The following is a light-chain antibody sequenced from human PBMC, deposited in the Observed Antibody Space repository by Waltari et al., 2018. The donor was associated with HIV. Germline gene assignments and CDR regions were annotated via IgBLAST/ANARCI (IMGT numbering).Light chain of an antibody. J-gene: IGKJ5*01. Sequence: DIVMRQSPATLSVSPGQRATLSCRASQSVGTNVAWYQQKPGQAPRLLIHGATTRATGIPARFSGRGSGTEFTLTISSLQVEDFALYYCQQYHEWPPLTFGQGTRLDMK. CDR3: QQYHEWPPLT. CDR2: GAT. CDR1: QSVGTN. V-gene: IGKV3D-15*01.